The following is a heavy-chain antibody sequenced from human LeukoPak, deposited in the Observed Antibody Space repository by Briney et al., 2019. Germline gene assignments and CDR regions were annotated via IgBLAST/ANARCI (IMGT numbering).Heavy chain of an antibody. CDR2: INGKRGDT. CDR3: ARDHDWGVNY. V-gene: IGHV1-2*02. J-gene: IGHJ4*02. D-gene: IGHD7-27*01. Sequence: ASVKVSCKASGFTFTDHYMHWVRQAPGQGLEWMGWINGKRGDTNYAQNFQDRVTMTRDTSTSTVYMELSRLTVDDTAVYYCARDHDWGVNYWGQGTLVTVSS. CDR1: GFTFTDHY.